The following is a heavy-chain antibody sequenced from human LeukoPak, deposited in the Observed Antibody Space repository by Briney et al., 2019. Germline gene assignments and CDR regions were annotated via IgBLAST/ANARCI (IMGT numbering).Heavy chain of an antibody. J-gene: IGHJ4*02. CDR1: GFSFSRYW. CDR2: IKQDGGEK. CDR3: ARVLHVDFTPIYYFDY. V-gene: IGHV3-7*01. Sequence: GGSLRLSCAASGFSFSRYWMSWVRQAPGKGPEWVANIKQDGGEKYYVDSVKGRFTISRDNAKNSLYLQMNSLRAEDTAVYYCARVLHVDFTPIYYFDYWGQGTLVTVSS. D-gene: IGHD5-12*01.